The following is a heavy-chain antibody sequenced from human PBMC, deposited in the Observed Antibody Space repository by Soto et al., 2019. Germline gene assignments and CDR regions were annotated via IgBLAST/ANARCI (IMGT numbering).Heavy chain of an antibody. J-gene: IGHJ3*01. CDR1: HCSINPDGYY. D-gene: IGHD6-19*01. Sequence: PSETLSLTCTVPHCSINPDGYYLSWIRQHPEKGLEWNGYTYYSVSTYYNPSLKSRFTISVYKSKNQFSLKLRSVTAADTAVYYCARVLIAVAGTLSAFDVWGQGSMVIVSS. V-gene: IGHV4-31*03. CDR2: TYYSVST. CDR3: ARVLIAVAGTLSAFDV.